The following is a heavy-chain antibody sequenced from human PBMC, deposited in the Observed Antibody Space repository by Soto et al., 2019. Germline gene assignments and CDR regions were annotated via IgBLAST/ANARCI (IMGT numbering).Heavy chain of an antibody. D-gene: IGHD2-15*01. Sequence: QVQLVQSGAEVKKPGSSVKVSCKASGDTFSSYAISWLRQAPGQGLEWMGGFIPIFGTANYAQTFQGRATIIADESTSTAYMEVSSPSSADTAVYYCASQGGSLYYYDAMDVWCQGTTVTVSS. CDR3: ASQGGSLYYYDAMDV. CDR1: GDTFSSYA. V-gene: IGHV1-69*12. CDR2: FIPIFGTA. J-gene: IGHJ6*02.